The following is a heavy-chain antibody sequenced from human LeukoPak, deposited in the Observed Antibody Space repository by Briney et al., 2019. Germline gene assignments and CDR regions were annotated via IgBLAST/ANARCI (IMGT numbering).Heavy chain of an antibody. Sequence: ASVKVSCKASGYTFTGYYMHWVRQAPGQGLEWMGWINPNSGGTNYAQKFQGRVTMTRDTSISTAYMELSRLRSDDTAVYYCARLNPWDGSGSPPAWGQGTLVTVSS. D-gene: IGHD3-10*01. CDR1: GYTFTGYY. J-gene: IGHJ5*02. CDR3: ARLNPWDGSGSPPA. V-gene: IGHV1-2*02. CDR2: INPNSGGT.